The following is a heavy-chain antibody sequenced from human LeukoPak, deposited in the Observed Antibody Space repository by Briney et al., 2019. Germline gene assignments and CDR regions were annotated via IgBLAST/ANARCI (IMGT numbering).Heavy chain of an antibody. Sequence: SETLSLTCTVSGGSISSSSYYWGWIRQPPGKGLEWIGSIYYSGSTYYNPSLKSRVTISVDTSKNQFSLKLSSVTAADTAVYYCASIAVAAHYFDYWGQGTLVTVSS. CDR2: IYYSGST. J-gene: IGHJ4*02. CDR1: GGSISSSSYY. CDR3: ASIAVAAHYFDY. V-gene: IGHV4-39*07. D-gene: IGHD6-19*01.